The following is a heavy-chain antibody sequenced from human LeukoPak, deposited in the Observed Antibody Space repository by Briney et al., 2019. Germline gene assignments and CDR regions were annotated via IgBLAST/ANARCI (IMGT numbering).Heavy chain of an antibody. CDR1: GYTLTELS. Sequence: ASVKVSCKVSGYTLTELSMHWVRQAPGKGLEWMGGFDPEDGETIYAQKFQGRVTMTEDTSTDTAYMELSSLRSEDTAVYYCATDEGSGWDRYFDYWGQGTLVTVSS. CDR2: FDPEDGET. V-gene: IGHV1-24*01. CDR3: ATDEGSGWDRYFDY. J-gene: IGHJ4*02. D-gene: IGHD6-19*01.